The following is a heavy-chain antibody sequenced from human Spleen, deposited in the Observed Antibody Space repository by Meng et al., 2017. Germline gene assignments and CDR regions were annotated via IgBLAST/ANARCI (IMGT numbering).Heavy chain of an antibody. D-gene: IGHD3-22*01. CDR3: ARDRFFYEISGYSPPPFDY. Sequence: ASVKVSCKASGYTFTSYGISWVRQAPGQGLEWMGWIDAYNSNTNYAQKLQGRVTMTTDTSTSTAYMELRSLRSDDTAVYYCARDRFFYEISGYSPPPFDYWGQGTPVTVSS. J-gene: IGHJ4*02. V-gene: IGHV1-18*01. CDR2: IDAYNSNT. CDR1: GYTFTSYG.